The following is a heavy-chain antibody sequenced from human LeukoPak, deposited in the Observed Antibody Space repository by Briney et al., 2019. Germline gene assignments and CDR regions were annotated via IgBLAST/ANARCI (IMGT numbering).Heavy chain of an antibody. D-gene: IGHD3-16*02. V-gene: IGHV3-48*01. CDR2: ISGSGTNS. J-gene: IGHJ4*02. Sequence: PGGSLRLSCTASGFTFSSYGISWVRQAPGKGLEWVSYISGSGTNSYHADSVKGRFSISRDNSKNSLYLQMSSLRAEDMAMYFCASGYRSGPICAWGQGTLVTVSS. CDR1: GFTFSSYG. CDR3: ASGYRSGPICA.